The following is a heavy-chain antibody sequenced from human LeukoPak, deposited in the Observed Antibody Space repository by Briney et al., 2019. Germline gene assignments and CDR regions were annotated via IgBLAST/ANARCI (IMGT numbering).Heavy chain of an antibody. Sequence: ASVKVSCKTSGYTFTSYYIHWVRQAPGQGLEWMGIINPSGGSTSYAQKLQGRVTMTRDTSTSTVYMYLSSLRSEDTAAYYCARDSLYGVVDYWGQGTLVTVSS. CDR1: GYTFTSYY. J-gene: IGHJ4*02. CDR2: INPSGGST. D-gene: IGHD4-17*01. CDR3: ARDSLYGVVDY. V-gene: IGHV1-46*01.